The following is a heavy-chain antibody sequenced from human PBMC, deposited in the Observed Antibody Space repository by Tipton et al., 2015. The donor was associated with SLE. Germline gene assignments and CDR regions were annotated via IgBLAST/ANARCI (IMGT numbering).Heavy chain of an antibody. CDR2: VYSSGSS. CDR3: ASWGFDT. J-gene: IGHJ3*02. V-gene: IGHV4-4*07. D-gene: IGHD3-16*01. CDR1: GGSISGYY. Sequence: TLSLTCTVSGGSISGYYWSWIRQPAGKGLEWIGRVYSSGSSIYNPSIKSRITLSLDTSKNQFYLRVNSVTAADTAVYYCASWGFDTWGQGTMVTVSS.